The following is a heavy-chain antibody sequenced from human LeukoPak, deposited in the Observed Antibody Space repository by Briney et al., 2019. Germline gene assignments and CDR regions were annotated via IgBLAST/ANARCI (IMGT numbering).Heavy chain of an antibody. CDR3: AGDMVILTVYSYHDY. CDR1: GGSISSSSYY. D-gene: IGHD3-9*01. CDR2: IYYSGST. V-gene: IGHV4-39*07. Sequence: PSETLSLTCTVSGGSISSSSYYWGWIRQPPGKGLEWIGSIYYSGSTYYNPSLKSRVPISVDTSKNQFSLKLSSVTAADRTVHYCAGDMVILTVYSYHDYWGKEPWSPSPQ. J-gene: IGHJ4*01.